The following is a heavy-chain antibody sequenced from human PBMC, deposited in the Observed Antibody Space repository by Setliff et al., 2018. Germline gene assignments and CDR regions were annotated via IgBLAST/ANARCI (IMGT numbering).Heavy chain of an antibody. V-gene: IGHV4-59*01. CDR3: ARGGTYRYFDY. CDR1: GDSISAAS. CDR2: VYYSGAA. Sequence: SETLSLTCSVSGDSISAASIMAWIRQPPGKGLEFIGYVYYSGAAKYDPSLKSRVTMSVDTSKTQFSLKLSSMTTADTAVYYCARGGTYRYFDYWGQGTLVTVS. J-gene: IGHJ4*02.